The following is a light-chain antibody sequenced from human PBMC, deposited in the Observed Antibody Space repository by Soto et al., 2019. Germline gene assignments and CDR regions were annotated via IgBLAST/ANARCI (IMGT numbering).Light chain of an antibody. CDR1: QSISSGY. CDR2: GAS. J-gene: IGKJ5*01. Sequence: EIVLTQSPGTLSLSPGERATLSCRASQSISSGYLAWYQQKPGQAPRLLIYGASSRATGIPDRFSGSGSETDFTLTISRLEPEDFAVYYCQQYNNWPITFGQGTRLEIK. V-gene: IGKV3-20*01. CDR3: QQYNNWPIT.